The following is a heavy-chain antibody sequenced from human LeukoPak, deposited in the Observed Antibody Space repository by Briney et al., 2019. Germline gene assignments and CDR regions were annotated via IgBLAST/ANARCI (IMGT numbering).Heavy chain of an antibody. D-gene: IGHD4/OR15-4a*01. CDR1: GGSFSGYY. V-gene: IGHV4-34*01. CDR2: ISHSGST. Sequence: PSETLSLTCAVYGGSFSGYYWSWIRQPPGKGLEWIGEISHSGSTNYNPSLKSRVTISVDTSKNQFSLKLSSVTAADTAVYYCARGLGYGALQRRFDPWGQGTLVTVSS. CDR3: ARGLGYGALQRRFDP. J-gene: IGHJ5*02.